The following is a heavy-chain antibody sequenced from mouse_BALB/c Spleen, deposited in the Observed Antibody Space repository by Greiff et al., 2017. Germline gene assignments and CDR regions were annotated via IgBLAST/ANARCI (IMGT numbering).Heavy chain of an antibody. Sequence: EVQVVESGGGLVKPGGSLKLSCAASGFTFSDYYMYWVRQTPEKRLEWVATISDGGSYTYYPDSVKGRFTISRDNAKNNLYLQMSSLKSEDTAMYYCARRGIYYDYEKGAMDYWGQGTSVTVSS. V-gene: IGHV5-4*02. D-gene: IGHD2-4*01. CDR3: ARRGIYYDYEKGAMDY. CDR2: ISDGGSYT. J-gene: IGHJ4*01. CDR1: GFTFSDYY.